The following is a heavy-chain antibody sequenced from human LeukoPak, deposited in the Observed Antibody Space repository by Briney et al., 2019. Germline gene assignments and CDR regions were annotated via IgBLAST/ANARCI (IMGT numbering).Heavy chain of an antibody. Sequence: GASVKVSCKVSGYTLTEFSMHWVRQAPGKGLEWMGSFDPEDGETIYAQQFQGRVTMTEDTSTNTAYMELRSLRSDDTAVYYCARDHGGNSGYYFDYWGQGTLVTVSS. J-gene: IGHJ4*02. D-gene: IGHD4-23*01. CDR2: FDPEDGET. CDR1: GYTLTEFS. V-gene: IGHV1-24*01. CDR3: ARDHGGNSGYYFDY.